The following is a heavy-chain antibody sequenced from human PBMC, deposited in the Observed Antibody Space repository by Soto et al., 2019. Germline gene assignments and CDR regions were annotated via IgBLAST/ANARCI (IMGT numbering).Heavy chain of an antibody. CDR1: GDSVSSNSTA. D-gene: IGHD3-3*01. J-gene: IGHJ6*02. V-gene: IGHV6-1*01. CDR3: ARANITIFGVVTLYYYYYYAMDA. Sequence: SQTLSLTCAISGDSVSSNSTAWNWIRQSPSRGLEWLGRTYYRSKWYNDYAVSVKSRITINPDTSKNQFSLQLNSVTPEDTAVYYCARANITIFGVVTLYYYYYYAMDAWGQGTTVTVSS. CDR2: TYYRSKWYN.